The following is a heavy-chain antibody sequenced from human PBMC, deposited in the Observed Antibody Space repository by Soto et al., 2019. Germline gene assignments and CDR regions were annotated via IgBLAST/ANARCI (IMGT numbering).Heavy chain of an antibody. V-gene: IGHV1-69*13. CDR1: GGTFSSYA. CDR2: IIPIFGTA. CDR3: ASGFGVVIPSYYQIDD. D-gene: IGHD3-3*01. J-gene: IGHJ4*02. Sequence: ASVKVSCKASGGTFSSYAISWVRQAPGQGLEWMGGIIPIFGTANYAQKFQGRVTITADESTSTAYMELSSLRSEDTAVYYCASGFGVVIPSYYQIDDWGQGTRVTVSS.